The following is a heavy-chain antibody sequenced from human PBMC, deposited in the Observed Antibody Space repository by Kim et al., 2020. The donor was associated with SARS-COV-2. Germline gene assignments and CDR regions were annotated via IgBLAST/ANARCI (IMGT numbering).Heavy chain of an antibody. J-gene: IGHJ5*01. Sequence: SETLSLSCTVSGASISSSNYHWGWIRQPPGKGLEWIGTISYSGNTYYNPSLKSRVTISVDTSKNQFSLKLTSVTAADTAVYYCARRLKVAGGWFDYWDQGTLVTVSS. CDR2: ISYSGNT. CDR1: GASISSSNYH. D-gene: IGHD2-15*01. V-gene: IGHV4-39*01. CDR3: ARRLKVAGGWFDY.